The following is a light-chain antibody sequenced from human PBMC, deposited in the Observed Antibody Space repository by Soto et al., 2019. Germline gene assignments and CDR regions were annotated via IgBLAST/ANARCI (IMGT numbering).Light chain of an antibody. CDR1: QSVSSN. CDR3: KQYNNWPPRT. Sequence: IVMTQSPATLSVSPGERATLSCRASQSVSSNLAWYQQKPGQSPRLLIYGASTRATGIPARFSGSGSGTEFLLTIISLQSEDFAVYYCKQYNNWPPRTFGPGTKVDIK. V-gene: IGKV3-15*01. CDR2: GAS. J-gene: IGKJ3*01.